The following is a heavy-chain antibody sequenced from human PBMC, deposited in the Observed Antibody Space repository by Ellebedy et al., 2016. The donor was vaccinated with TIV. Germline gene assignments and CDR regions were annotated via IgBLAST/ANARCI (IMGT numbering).Heavy chain of an antibody. CDR3: ARDRYYDSSGYYYSVT. CDR2: IYSGGST. Sequence: GESLKISCAASGFTVSSNYMSWVRQAPGKGLEWVSVIYSGGSTYYADSLKGRFTISRDNFKNTLFLLMNSLRADDTAVYYCARDRYYDSSGYYYSVTWGQGTLVTVSS. V-gene: IGHV3-53*01. J-gene: IGHJ5*02. D-gene: IGHD3-22*01. CDR1: GFTVSSNY.